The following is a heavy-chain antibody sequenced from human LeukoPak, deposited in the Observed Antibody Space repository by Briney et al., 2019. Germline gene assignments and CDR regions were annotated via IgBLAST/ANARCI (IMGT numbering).Heavy chain of an antibody. J-gene: IGHJ4*02. V-gene: IGHV3-23*01. CDR2: ISGNGGTT. CDR3: ARESGDYSKHY. Sequence: PGGSLRLSCAASGFTFSRYWMSWVRQAPGKGLEWVSVISGNGGTTYYADSVKGRFTISRDNSKNTLYLQMNSLRAEDTAVYYCARESGDYSKHYWGQGTLVTVSS. D-gene: IGHD4-17*01. CDR1: GFTFSRYW.